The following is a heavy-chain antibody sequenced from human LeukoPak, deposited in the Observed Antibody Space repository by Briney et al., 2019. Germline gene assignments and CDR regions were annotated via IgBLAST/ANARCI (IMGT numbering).Heavy chain of an antibody. CDR2: IYSGGST. J-gene: IGHJ4*02. V-gene: IGHV3-66*01. CDR3: ARDHYYDH. CDR1: GFTFSSYA. Sequence: GGSLRLSCAASGFTFSSYAMSWVRQAPGKGLEWVSVIYSGGSTYYADSVKGRFTISRDNSKNTLYLQMNSLRAEDTAVYYCARDHYYDHWGQGTLVTVSS.